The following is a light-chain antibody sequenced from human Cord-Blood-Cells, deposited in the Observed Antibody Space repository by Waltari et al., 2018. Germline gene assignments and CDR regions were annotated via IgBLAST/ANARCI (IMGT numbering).Light chain of an antibody. J-gene: IGKJ1*01. V-gene: IGKV1-5*03. CDR3: QQYNSYSRT. Sequence: DIQMTQSPSTLSASVGDRVTITCRASQSISSWLAWYQQKPGKAPKLLIYKASSLESGVPSRFSGSGSGTEFTLTSSNLQPDDFATYYCQQYNSYSRTFGQGTKVEIK. CDR1: QSISSW. CDR2: KAS.